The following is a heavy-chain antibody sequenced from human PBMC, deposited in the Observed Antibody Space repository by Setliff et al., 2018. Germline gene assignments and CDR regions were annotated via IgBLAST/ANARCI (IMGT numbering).Heavy chain of an antibody. D-gene: IGHD4-17*01. Sequence: PGESLKISCKGSGYDFSTYWIGWVRQMPGKGLEWMGIIYPGDSDTRYSPSFQGQVTISVDKSMSTTYLQWNSLKASDTAIYYCARRDFGSDYPLRIWGQGTLVTVSS. J-gene: IGHJ4*01. CDR1: GYDFSTYW. CDR3: ARRDFGSDYPLRI. V-gene: IGHV5-51*01. CDR2: IYPGDSDT.